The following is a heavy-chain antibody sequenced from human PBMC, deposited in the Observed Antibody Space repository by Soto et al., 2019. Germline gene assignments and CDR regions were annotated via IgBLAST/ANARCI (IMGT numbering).Heavy chain of an antibody. D-gene: IGHD3-3*01. CDR3: ARGGIFLEWLSPLDY. CDR1: GFTFSSYG. Sequence: QVQLVESGGGVVQPGRSLRLSCAASGFTFSSYGMQWVRQAPGKGLEWVAVIWYDGSNKYYADSVKGRFTISRDNSKNTLYRQMNSLRADDTAVYYFARGGIFLEWLSPLDYWGQGTLVTVSS. CDR2: IWYDGSNK. V-gene: IGHV3-33*01. J-gene: IGHJ4*02.